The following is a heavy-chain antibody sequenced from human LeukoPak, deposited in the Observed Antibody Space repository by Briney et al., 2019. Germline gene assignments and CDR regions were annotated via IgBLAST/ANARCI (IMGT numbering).Heavy chain of an antibody. V-gene: IGHV3-30*04. CDR1: GFIFTNFA. J-gene: IGHJ4*02. D-gene: IGHD5-24*01. CDR2: ISNDERNK. CDR3: ARPSPPGDGYNPSDQ. Sequence: GGSLRLSCAASGFIFTNFAMHWVRQAPGKGLGWVAVISNDERNKYYAESVKGRFTISRDNSNSMVYLQMTSLRLEDTAVYYCARPSPPGDGYNPSDQWGQGSLVIVSS.